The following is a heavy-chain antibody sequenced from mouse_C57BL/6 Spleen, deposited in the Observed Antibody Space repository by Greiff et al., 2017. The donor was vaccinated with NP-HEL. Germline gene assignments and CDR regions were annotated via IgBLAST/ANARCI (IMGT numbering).Heavy chain of an antibody. CDR1: GYTFTSYW. J-gene: IGHJ2*01. V-gene: IGHV1-7*01. D-gene: IGHD1-1*01. CDR2: INPSSGYT. CDR3: ALITTVVATGDY. Sequence: VQLQQSGAELAKPGASVKLSCTASGYTFTSYWMHWVKQRPGQGLEWIGYINPSSGYTKYNQKFKDKATLTADKSSSTDYMQLSSLTYEDSAVYYCALITTVVATGDYWGQGTTLTVSS.